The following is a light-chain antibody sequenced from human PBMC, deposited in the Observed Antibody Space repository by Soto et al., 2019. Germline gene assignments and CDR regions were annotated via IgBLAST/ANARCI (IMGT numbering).Light chain of an antibody. CDR3: QHYNSYSEA. Sequence: DIQMTQSPSTLSGSVGDRVTITCRASQTISSWLAWYQQKPGKAPKLLIYKASTLKSGVPSRFSGSGSWTEFNPTISSLQPDYFANYYDQHYNSYSEAFGQGTKVELK. CDR1: QTISSW. V-gene: IGKV1-5*03. CDR2: KAS. J-gene: IGKJ1*01.